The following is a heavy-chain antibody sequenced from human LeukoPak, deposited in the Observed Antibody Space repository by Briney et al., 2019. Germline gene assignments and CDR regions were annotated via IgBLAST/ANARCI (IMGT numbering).Heavy chain of an antibody. V-gene: IGHV4-4*07. D-gene: IGHD1-26*01. CDR3: VRDGIVGSTRMDV. CDR1: GGSISSYY. CDR2: IYSSGST. J-gene: IGHJ6*02. Sequence: SETLSLTCTVSGGSISSYYWNWIRQPAGKGLEWIGRIYSSGSTNYNPSLKSRVTMSLDTSKNQFSLNLRSATAADTAVYYCVRDGIVGSTRMDVWGRGTTVTVSS.